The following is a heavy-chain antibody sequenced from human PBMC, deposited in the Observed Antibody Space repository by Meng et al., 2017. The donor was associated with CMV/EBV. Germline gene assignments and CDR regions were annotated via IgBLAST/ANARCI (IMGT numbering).Heavy chain of an antibody. V-gene: IGHV3-33*06. D-gene: IGHD3-10*01. CDR2: IWYDGSNK. CDR3: AKDRDTYYYGSGPPDY. J-gene: IGHJ4*02. Sequence: FTFSSDGMHWVRQAPGKGLEWVAVIWYDGSNKYYADSVKGRFTISRDNSKNTLYLQMNSLRAEDTAVYYCAKDRDTYYYGSGPPDYWGQGTLVTVSS. CDR1: FTFSSDG.